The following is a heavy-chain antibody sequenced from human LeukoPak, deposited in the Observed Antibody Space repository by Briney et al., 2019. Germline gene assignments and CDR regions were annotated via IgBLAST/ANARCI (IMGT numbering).Heavy chain of an antibody. J-gene: IGHJ4*02. Sequence: GGSLRLSCTASGFTFSDYWLNWFRQAPGKGLKWVANIKEDGSGKYYVDSVKGRFTISRDNAKNSLFLQINSLRVEDTAVYYCARTLMGGGALDYWGQGTLVTVSS. V-gene: IGHV3-7*03. CDR2: IKEDGSGK. CDR1: GFTFSDYW. CDR3: ARTLMGGGALDY. D-gene: IGHD3-10*01.